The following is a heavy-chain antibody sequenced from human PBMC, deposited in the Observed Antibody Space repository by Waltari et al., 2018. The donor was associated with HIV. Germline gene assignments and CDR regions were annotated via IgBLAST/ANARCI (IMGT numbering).Heavy chain of an antibody. J-gene: IGHJ4*02. CDR3: ARDSSQVHWFGESLAL. Sequence: QVQLVESGGGVVQPGDVFRALCAAPGPDFGSAGTHWVRQAPGKGLEWLAAISYDGIKKYYGDSLRGRLTISRDNSKKTLYLQMNTLRPEDTAIYFCARDSSQVHWFGESLALWGQGTLVIVSS. V-gene: IGHV3-30*03. CDR1: GPDFGSAG. D-gene: IGHD3-10*01. CDR2: ISYDGIKK.